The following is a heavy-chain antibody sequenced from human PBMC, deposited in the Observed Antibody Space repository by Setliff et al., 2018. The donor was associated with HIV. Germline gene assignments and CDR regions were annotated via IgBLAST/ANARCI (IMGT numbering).Heavy chain of an antibody. D-gene: IGHD5-12*01. Sequence: PSETRSLTCTVSGGSISSSRYYWIWVRQPPGEGLEWIGNIYYSGSTYYNPSLKSRTTISVDTSKNTLYLQMNNLRADDTAVYYCPKARGYSADDGFDVWGQGTMVTVSS. CDR2: IYYSGST. CDR1: GGSISSSRYY. V-gene: IGHV4-39*07. CDR3: PKARGYSADDGFDV. J-gene: IGHJ3*01.